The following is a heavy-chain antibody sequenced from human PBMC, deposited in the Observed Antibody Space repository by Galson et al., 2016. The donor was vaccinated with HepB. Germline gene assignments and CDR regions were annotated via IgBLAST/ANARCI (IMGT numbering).Heavy chain of an antibody. V-gene: IGHV3-30*18. CDR1: GFTFSKYA. Sequence: SLRLSCAASGFTFSKYALHWVRQAPGKGLEWVAVISTNGINEKYEGSVKGRFTVSRDNSKNTVDLQMNSLRPEDTAVYYCAKDQGVLRHFDWLTYDAFDMWGQGTMVTVSS. CDR2: ISTNGINE. D-gene: IGHD3-9*01. J-gene: IGHJ3*02. CDR3: AKDQGVLRHFDWLTYDAFDM.